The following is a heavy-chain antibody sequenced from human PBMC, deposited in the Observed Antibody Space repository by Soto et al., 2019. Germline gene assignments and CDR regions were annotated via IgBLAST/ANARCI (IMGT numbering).Heavy chain of an antibody. D-gene: IGHD7-27*01. CDR1: GCSISSGDYY. V-gene: IGHV4-30-4*01. CDR3: TRGPSGDKVDF. Sequence: PSETLSLTCTVSGCSISSGDYYWSWIRQPPGKGLEWIGHIYEGGRTYSNPSLMSRATISLDTSKNLFSLNLKSVTAADTAVYYCTRGPSGDKVDFWGQGLLVTVS. CDR2: IYEGGRT. J-gene: IGHJ4*02.